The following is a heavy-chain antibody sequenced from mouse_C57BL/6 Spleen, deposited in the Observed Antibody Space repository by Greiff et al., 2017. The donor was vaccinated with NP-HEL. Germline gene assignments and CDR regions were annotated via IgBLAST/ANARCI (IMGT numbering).Heavy chain of an antibody. CDR3: TRDPTGDYYFDY. J-gene: IGHJ2*01. CDR1: GFTFSSYA. Sequence: EVMLVESGEGLVKPGGSLKLSCAASGFTFSSYAMSWVRQTPEKRLEWVAYISSGGDYIYYADTVKGRFTISRDNARNTLYLQMSSLKSEDTAMYYCTRDPTGDYYFDYWGQGTTLTVSS. V-gene: IGHV5-9-1*02. CDR2: ISSGGDYI.